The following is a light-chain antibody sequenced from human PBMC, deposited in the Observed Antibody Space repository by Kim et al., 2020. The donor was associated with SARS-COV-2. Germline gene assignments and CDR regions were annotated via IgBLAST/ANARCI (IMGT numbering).Light chain of an antibody. CDR2: SNN. V-gene: IGLV1-44*01. Sequence: QSVLTQPPSASGTPGQRVTISCSGSSSNIGRDTVNWYQQLPGTAPTLLIYSNNQRPSGVPDRFSGSKSGTSASLAISGLQSDDEADYYCAAWDGSLNGWVFGGGTQLTVL. CDR3: AAWDGSLNGWV. CDR1: SSNIGRDT. J-gene: IGLJ3*02.